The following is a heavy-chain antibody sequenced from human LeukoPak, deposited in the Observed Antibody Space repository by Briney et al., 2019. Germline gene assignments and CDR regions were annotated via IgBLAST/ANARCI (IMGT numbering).Heavy chain of an antibody. CDR3: ARHEKLGQFDY. Sequence: MTSETLSLTCSVSSGSISRYYWSWIRQPPGKGLEWVGYVYYSGSANYNPCLKIRVTISVDTSKNQFTLKLSSVTAADTAVYYCARHEKLGQFDYWGQGTLVTVSS. V-gene: IGHV4-59*08. CDR2: VYYSGSA. D-gene: IGHD3-10*01. J-gene: IGHJ4*02. CDR1: SGSISRYY.